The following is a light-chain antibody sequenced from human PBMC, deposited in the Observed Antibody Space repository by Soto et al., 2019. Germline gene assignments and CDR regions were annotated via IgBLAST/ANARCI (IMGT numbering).Light chain of an antibody. CDR2: DVS. Sequence: QSALTQPASVSGSPGQSITISCTGTSSDVGGYNYVSWYQQHPGKAPKIMIYDVSNRPSGVSNRFSGSKSGNTASLTISGLQAEDEADYYCSSYTSMSTLVFGGGTKLTVL. V-gene: IGLV2-14*01. J-gene: IGLJ2*01. CDR3: SSYTSMSTLV. CDR1: SSDVGGYNY.